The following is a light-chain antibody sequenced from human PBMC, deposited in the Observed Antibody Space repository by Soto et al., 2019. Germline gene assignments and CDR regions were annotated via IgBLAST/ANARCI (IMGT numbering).Light chain of an antibody. V-gene: IGKV3-20*01. J-gene: IGKJ1*01. CDR2: GAS. Sequence: EIVLTQSPGTLSLPPGERATLSCRASQSVSSSYLAWYQQKPGQAPRLLIYGASSSATGIPDRFSGSGSGSDFTLTISRLEPEDFAVYYCQQYGSSPGTFGQGTKVEIK. CDR3: QQYGSSPGT. CDR1: QSVSSSY.